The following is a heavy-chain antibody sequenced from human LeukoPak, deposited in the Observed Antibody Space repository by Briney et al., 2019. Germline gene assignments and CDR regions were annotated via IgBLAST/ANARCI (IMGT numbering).Heavy chain of an antibody. V-gene: IGHV4-61*02. J-gene: IGHJ4*02. Sequence: SQTLSLTCTVSGDSMRSGSFYWTWMRQPAGKGLEWIGRIYSTGASNYNPSLKSRVTMSADTSRNQFSLKLNSVTAADTAVYYCARELTYSNYGLYLDWGQGALVIVSS. CDR1: GDSMRSGSFY. CDR3: ARELTYSNYGLYLD. D-gene: IGHD4-11*01. CDR2: IYSTGAS.